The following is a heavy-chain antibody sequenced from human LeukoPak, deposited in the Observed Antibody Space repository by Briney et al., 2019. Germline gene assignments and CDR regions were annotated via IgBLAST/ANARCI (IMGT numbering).Heavy chain of an antibody. CDR2: IYHSGST. CDR1: GGSISRGGYS. J-gene: IGHJ4*02. CDR3: ARAGGYYDFWSGYFDY. V-gene: IGHV4-30-2*01. D-gene: IGHD3-3*01. Sequence: SETLSLTCAVSGGSISRGGYSWSWIRQPPGNGLEWIGYIYHSGSTYYNPSLKSPVTISVDRSKSQLSLKLSSVTAADTAVYYCARAGGYYDFWSGYFDYWGQGTLVTVSS.